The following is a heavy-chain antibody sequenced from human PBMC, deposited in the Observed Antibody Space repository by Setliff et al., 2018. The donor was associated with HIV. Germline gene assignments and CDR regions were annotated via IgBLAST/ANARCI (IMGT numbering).Heavy chain of an antibody. CDR1: GGSISSHY. D-gene: IGHD6-13*01. CDR2: IYYSGST. V-gene: IGHV4-59*11. Sequence: LSLTCPVSGGSISSHYWSWIRQPPGKGLEWIGYIYYSGSTNYNPSVKGRFTISRDNAKNTVYLQMNSLRAEDTDVYYCARSKGGSNWPFDYWGQGTLVTVSS. CDR3: ARSKGGSNWPFDY. J-gene: IGHJ4*02.